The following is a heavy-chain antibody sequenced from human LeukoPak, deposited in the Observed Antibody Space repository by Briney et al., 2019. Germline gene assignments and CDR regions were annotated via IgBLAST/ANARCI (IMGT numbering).Heavy chain of an antibody. J-gene: IGHJ4*02. CDR3: AKVVGYSSSWYY. CDR1: GFTFSSYW. CDR2: ISGSGGST. Sequence: PGGSLRLSCAASGFTFSSYWMSWVRQAPGKGLEWVSAISGSGGSTYYADSVKGRFTISRDNSKNTLYLQMNSLRAEDTAVYYCAKVVGYSSSWYYWGQGTLVTVSS. V-gene: IGHV3-23*01. D-gene: IGHD6-13*01.